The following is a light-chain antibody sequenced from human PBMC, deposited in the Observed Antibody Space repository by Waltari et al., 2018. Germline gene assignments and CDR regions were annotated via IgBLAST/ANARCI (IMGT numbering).Light chain of an antibody. CDR1: SSNIGAGYD. Sequence: QSGLTQPPSVSGAPGQRVTISCTGSSSNIGAGYDVHWYQLLPAISPKLLHDVNGNLPSGVPDRFSASKAGTSASLAITGLQAEDEAGYYCQSYDSSLSGSVFGGGTKLTVL. V-gene: IGLV1-40*01. CDR2: VNG. CDR3: QSYDSSLSGSV. J-gene: IGLJ2*01.